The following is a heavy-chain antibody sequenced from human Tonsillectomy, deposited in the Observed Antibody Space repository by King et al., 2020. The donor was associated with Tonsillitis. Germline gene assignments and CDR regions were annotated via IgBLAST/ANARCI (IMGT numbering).Heavy chain of an antibody. Sequence: QLQESGPGLVKPSETLSLTCIVSGCTISRSSYYRGWIRPPPGKGLVWVGCRGDSVGTYYNSSLNSRVTISGDTSKNQFSLKLTSVTAADTAVYYCARRGIVPAARDFYYYSMDVWGKGTTVTVSS. CDR1: GCTISRSSYY. CDR2: RGDSVGT. J-gene: IGHJ6*03. CDR3: ARRGIVPAARDFYYYSMDV. V-gene: IGHV4-39*01. D-gene: IGHD2-2*01.